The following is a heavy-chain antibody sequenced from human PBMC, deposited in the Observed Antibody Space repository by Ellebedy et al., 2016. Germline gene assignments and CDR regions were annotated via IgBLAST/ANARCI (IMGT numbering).Heavy chain of an antibody. CDR2: ISSSSSTI. Sequence: GESLKISCAASGFTFSSYSMNWVRQAPGKGLEWVSYISSSSSTIYYADSVKGRFTISRDNAKNSLDLQMNSLRAEDTVVYYCAREEGGVVVVAATGYYYGMDVWGQGTTVTVSS. V-gene: IGHV3-48*01. D-gene: IGHD2-15*01. CDR1: GFTFSSYS. CDR3: AREEGGVVVVAATGYYYGMDV. J-gene: IGHJ6*02.